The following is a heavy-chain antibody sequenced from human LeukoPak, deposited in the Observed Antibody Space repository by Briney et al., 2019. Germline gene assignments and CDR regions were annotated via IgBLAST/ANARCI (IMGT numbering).Heavy chain of an antibody. D-gene: IGHD2-2*01. J-gene: IGHJ4*02. Sequence: GGSLRLSCAASGFSAGGYWMSWVRQAPGKGPEWVAIIKYDGSAKRYVDSVKGRFTISRDNVQNSLYLELNSLRSDDTAVYYCVRVQQSVVHFYFDSWGQGTLVTVSS. V-gene: IGHV3-7*01. CDR2: IKYDGSAK. CDR3: VRVQQSVVHFYFDS. CDR1: GFSAGGYW.